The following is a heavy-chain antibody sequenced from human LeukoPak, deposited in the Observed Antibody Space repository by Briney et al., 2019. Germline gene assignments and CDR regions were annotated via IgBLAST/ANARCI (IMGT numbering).Heavy chain of an antibody. V-gene: IGHV3-11*01. CDR3: ARDLVRHYYGSGSYDC. CDR2: ISSSGNTI. CDR1: GFTFSDYY. D-gene: IGHD3-10*01. Sequence: PGGSLRLSCAASGFTFSDYYMSWIRQAPGKGLEWLSYISSSGNTIFYADSVKGRFTISRDNAKNSLYLQLDSLRAEDTAVYYCARDLVRHYYGSGSYDCWGQGTLVTVSS. J-gene: IGHJ4*02.